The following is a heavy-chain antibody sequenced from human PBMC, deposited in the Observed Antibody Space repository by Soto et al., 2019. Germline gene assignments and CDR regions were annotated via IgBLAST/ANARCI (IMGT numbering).Heavy chain of an antibody. Sequence: GGSLRLSCAASGFTFGPFWMHWVRQAPGKGLEWVSYISSGGSTIYYADSVKGRFTISRDNAKNSLYLQMNSLRDEDTAVYYCARGLYYYDSRGYWGYWGQGTLVTVSS. CDR3: ARGLYYYDSRGYWGY. CDR2: ISSGGSTI. D-gene: IGHD3-22*01. CDR1: GFTFGPFW. V-gene: IGHV3-48*02. J-gene: IGHJ4*02.